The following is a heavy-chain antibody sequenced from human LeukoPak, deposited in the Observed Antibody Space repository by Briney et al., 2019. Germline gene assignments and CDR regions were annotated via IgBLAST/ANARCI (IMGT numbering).Heavy chain of an antibody. Sequence: GGSLRLSCAASGFTFSNYDVHWVRQAPGKGLEWVSAIGTADDTDYADSVRGRFSISRENAKNSVYLQMNSLRAGDTAVYFCTRCGGFGVVTNNWFDPWGRGTLVTVSS. CDR2: IGTADDT. J-gene: IGHJ5*02. CDR1: GFTFSNYD. D-gene: IGHD3-3*01. V-gene: IGHV3-13*01. CDR3: TRCGGFGVVTNNWFDP.